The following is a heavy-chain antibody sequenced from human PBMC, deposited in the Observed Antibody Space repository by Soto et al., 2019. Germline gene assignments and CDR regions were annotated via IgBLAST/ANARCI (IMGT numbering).Heavy chain of an antibody. CDR2: IGDDNDTT. J-gene: IGHJ6*02. V-gene: IGHV3-23*01. CDR1: GFTFSSYA. CDR3: ARGAYCSSTSCYTDYYYGMDV. Sequence: PGGSLRLSCAASGFTFSSYAMRWVRQAPGEGLEWVSAIGDDNDTTSYADSVKGRFTISRDNAKNSLYLQMNSLRAEDTAVYYSARGAYCSSTSCYTDYYYGMDVWGQGTTVTVSS. D-gene: IGHD2-2*02.